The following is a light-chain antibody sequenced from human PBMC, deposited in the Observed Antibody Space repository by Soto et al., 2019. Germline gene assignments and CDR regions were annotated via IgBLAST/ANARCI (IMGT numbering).Light chain of an antibody. V-gene: IGLV2-8*01. CDR2: EVS. CDR1: SSHVGGYNY. CDR3: SSYAGSNNWV. Sequence: QSALTQPPSASGSPGQSVTISCTETSSHVGGYNYVSWYQQHPGKVPKLMIYEVSKRPSGVPDRFSGSKSGNTASLTVSGLQAEDEADYYCSSYAGSNNWVFGGGTKLTVL. J-gene: IGLJ3*02.